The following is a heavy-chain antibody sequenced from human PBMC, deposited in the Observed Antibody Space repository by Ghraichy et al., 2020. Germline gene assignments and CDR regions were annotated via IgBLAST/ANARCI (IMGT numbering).Heavy chain of an antibody. J-gene: IGHJ4*02. CDR2: INSDGSRT. CDR3: ARVPLSRPFCGGDCFFDY. D-gene: IGHD2-21*02. V-gene: IGHV3-74*01. Sequence: GESLNISCAASGFTFSSYWMHWVRQAPGKGLLWVSRINSDGSRTNYADSVEGRFTISRDNAKNTLFLQMNSLRAEDSAGYFCARVPLSRPFCGGDCFFDYWGQGTLVTVSS. CDR1: GFTFSSYW.